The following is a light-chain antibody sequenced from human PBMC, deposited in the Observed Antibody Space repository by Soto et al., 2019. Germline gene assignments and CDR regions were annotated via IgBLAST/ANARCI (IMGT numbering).Light chain of an antibody. V-gene: IGKV3-20*01. Sequence: VLTQSPGTLSLSPGERATLSCRASQSVSSTWLAWYQQKPGQPPRLLIYGASSRASGIPDRFSGSGSGTDFTLTISRLEPEDFAVYYCQQYGSSRYTFVQGTKLEIK. CDR2: GAS. J-gene: IGKJ2*01. CDR3: QQYGSSRYT. CDR1: QSVSSTW.